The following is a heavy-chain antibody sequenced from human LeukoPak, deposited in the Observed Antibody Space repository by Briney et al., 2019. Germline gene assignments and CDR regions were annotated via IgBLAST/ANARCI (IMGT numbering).Heavy chain of an antibody. Sequence: SETLSLTCTVSGGSISSGSYYWSWIRQPAGKGLDWIGRSYTSGSTNYNPSLKSRVTMSVDTSKNQFSLKLSSVTAADTAGYYCARDKAIFASAYYYYMDVWGKGTTVTVSS. D-gene: IGHD3-3*01. V-gene: IGHV4-61*02. CDR3: ARDKAIFASAYYYYMDV. CDR2: SYTSGST. CDR1: GGSISSGSYY. J-gene: IGHJ6*03.